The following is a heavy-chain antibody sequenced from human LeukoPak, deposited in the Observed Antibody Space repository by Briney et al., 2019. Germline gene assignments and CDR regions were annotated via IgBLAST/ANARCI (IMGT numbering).Heavy chain of an antibody. CDR2: IYPGDSDT. CDR1: GYSFTSYW. J-gene: IGHJ4*02. V-gene: IGHV5-51*01. D-gene: IGHD3-22*01. Sequence: GESLKISCKGSGYSFTSYWIGWVRQMPGKGLEWMGIIYPGDSDTRYSPSFQGQVTISADKSISTAYLQWSSLKASDTAMYYCARLPGYYDSSGYYGDYWGQGTLVTVSS. CDR3: ARLPGYYDSSGYYGDY.